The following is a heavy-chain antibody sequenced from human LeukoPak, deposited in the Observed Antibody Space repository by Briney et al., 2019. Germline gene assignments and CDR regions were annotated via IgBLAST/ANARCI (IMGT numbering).Heavy chain of an antibody. D-gene: IGHD3-22*01. J-gene: IGHJ5*02. V-gene: IGHV3-48*03. CDR1: GFTFSSYE. CDR3: AREKYDDSGPDWFDP. Sequence: GGSLRLSCAASGFTFSSYEMNWVRQAPGKGLEWVSYISSSGSTIYYADSMKGRFTTSRDNSKNTLYLQMNGLRVEDTAMYYCAREKYDDSGPDWFDPWGQGTLVTVSS. CDR2: ISSSGSTI.